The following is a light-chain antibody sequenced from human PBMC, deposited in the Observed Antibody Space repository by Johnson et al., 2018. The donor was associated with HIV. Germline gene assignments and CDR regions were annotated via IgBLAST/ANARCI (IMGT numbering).Light chain of an antibody. CDR2: DNN. V-gene: IGLV1-51*01. CDR1: SSNIGNNY. J-gene: IGLJ1*01. CDR3: GTWDTSLSAPYV. Sequence: QSVLTQPPSVSAAPGQKVTISCSGSSSNIGNNYVSWYQQLPGTAPKLLISDNNKRPSGIPDRFSGSKSGTSATLVISGLPPGDEADYYCGTWDTSLSAPYVFGTGTKVAVL.